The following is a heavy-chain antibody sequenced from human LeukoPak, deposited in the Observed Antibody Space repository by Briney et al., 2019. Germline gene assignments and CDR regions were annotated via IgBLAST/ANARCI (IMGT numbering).Heavy chain of an antibody. CDR2: IIGGAGST. CDR3: AKKGLTVTTYYFDY. Sequence: GGSLRLSCAASGFTFSSYWMSWVRQAPGRGLEWVPGIIGGAGSTYYADSVKGRFTISRDNSKNTLYLQMNSLRAEDTAVYYCAKKGLTVTTYYFDYWGQGTLVTVSS. CDR1: GFTFSSYW. J-gene: IGHJ4*02. D-gene: IGHD4-17*01. V-gene: IGHV3-23*01.